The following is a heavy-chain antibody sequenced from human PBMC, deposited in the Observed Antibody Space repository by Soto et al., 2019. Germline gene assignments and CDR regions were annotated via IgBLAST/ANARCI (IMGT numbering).Heavy chain of an antibody. J-gene: IGHJ6*03. CDR2: IYYSGST. D-gene: IGHD4-17*01. CDR1: GGSISSYY. V-gene: IGHV4-59*01. Sequence: SETLFLTCTVSGGSISSYYWSWIRQPPGKGLEWIGYIYYSGSTNYNPSLKSRVTISVDTSISTAYMELSSLRSEDTAVYYCARAYGDYAYYYMDVWGKGTTVTVSS. CDR3: ARAYGDYAYYYMDV.